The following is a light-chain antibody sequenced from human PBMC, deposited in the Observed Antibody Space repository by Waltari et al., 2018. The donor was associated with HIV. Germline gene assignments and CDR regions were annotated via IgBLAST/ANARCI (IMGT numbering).Light chain of an antibody. CDR2: WAS. CDR3: QQYYGSPLT. V-gene: IGKV4-1*01. Sequence: DIVMTQSPDCLVVSLGARATIHCKSSLSILHSTTNRSYIVCYQQRPSQPPRLLFSWASTRESGVPDRFSGSGSGTEFSLTISSLQAEDVAVYYCQQYYGSPLTFGGGTKVEIK. CDR1: LSILHSTTNRSY. J-gene: IGKJ4*01.